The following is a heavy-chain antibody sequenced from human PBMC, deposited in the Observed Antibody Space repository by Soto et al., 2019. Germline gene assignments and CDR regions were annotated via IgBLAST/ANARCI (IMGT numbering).Heavy chain of an antibody. CDR3: ARDQDCSGGSCYSFDY. D-gene: IGHD2-15*01. Sequence: GGSLRLSCAASGFTFSSYSMNWVRQAPGKGLEWVSSISSSSSYIYYADSVKGRFTISRDNAKNSLYLQMNSLRAEDTAVYYCARDQDCSGGSCYSFDYWGQGTLVTVSS. V-gene: IGHV3-21*01. J-gene: IGHJ4*02. CDR1: GFTFSSYS. CDR2: ISSSSSYI.